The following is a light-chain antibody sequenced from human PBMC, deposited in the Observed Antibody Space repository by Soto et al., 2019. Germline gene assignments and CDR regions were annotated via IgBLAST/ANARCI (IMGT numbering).Light chain of an antibody. Sequence: QSVLTQPPSVSGAPGQRVTISCTGSSSNIGAGYDVHWYQQLPGTAPKLLIYGNSNRPSWVPDRFSGSKSGTSASLAITGLQAEDEADYYCQSYDSSRSGDVFGTGTKVTVL. V-gene: IGLV1-40*01. CDR3: QSYDSSRSGDV. J-gene: IGLJ1*01. CDR2: GNS. CDR1: SSNIGAGYD.